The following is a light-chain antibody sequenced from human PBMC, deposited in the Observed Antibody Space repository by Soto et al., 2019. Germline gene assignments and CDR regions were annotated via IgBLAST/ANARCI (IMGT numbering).Light chain of an antibody. CDR2: GTS. Sequence: EIVLTQSPGTLSLSPGESATLSCRASQSVSSNSLAWYRRNPGQPPSLLIYGTSTRATDIPRRFSGSGSGTEFTLTISSLQSEDSGIYYCQQYNFWPPLTFGGGTKVEIK. V-gene: IGKV3D-15*01. J-gene: IGKJ4*01. CDR3: QQYNFWPPLT. CDR1: QSVSSN.